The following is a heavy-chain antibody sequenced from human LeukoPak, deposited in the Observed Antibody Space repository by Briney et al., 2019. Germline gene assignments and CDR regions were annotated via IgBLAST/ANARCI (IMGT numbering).Heavy chain of an antibody. Sequence: GGSLRLSCAASGFTFSSCGFNWVRQAPGKGLEWVSSTGPTGTDRYYADSVRGRFTISRDNAKNSMYLQMDSLRDEDTAVYYCATETLGRHYDYWGQGTLLTVSS. V-gene: IGHV3-21*01. CDR1: GFTFSSCG. CDR3: ATETLGRHYDY. CDR2: TGPTGTDR. J-gene: IGHJ4*02.